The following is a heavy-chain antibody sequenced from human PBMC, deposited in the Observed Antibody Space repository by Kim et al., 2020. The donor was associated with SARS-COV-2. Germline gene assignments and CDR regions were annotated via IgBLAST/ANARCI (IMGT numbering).Heavy chain of an antibody. Sequence: GGSLRLSCAASGFTFSSYAMSWVRQAPGKGLEWVSAISGSGGSTYYADSVKGRFTISRDNSKNTLYLQMNSLRAEDTAVYYCANRPSFNYCSSTSCLPRDYWGQGTLVTVSS. V-gene: IGHV3-23*01. D-gene: IGHD2-2*01. CDR3: ANRPSFNYCSSTSCLPRDY. CDR1: GFTFSSYA. J-gene: IGHJ4*02. CDR2: ISGSGGST.